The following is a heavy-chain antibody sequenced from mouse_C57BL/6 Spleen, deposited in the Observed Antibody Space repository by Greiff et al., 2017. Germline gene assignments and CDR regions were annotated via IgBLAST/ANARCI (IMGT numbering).Heavy chain of an antibody. CDR3: AKGSLNYYGGSPWFAY. CDR2: IDPSDSET. J-gene: IGHJ3*01. D-gene: IGHD1-1*01. Sequence: VQLQQPGAELVRPGSSVKLSCKASGYTFTSYWMHWVKQRPIQGLEWIGNIDPSDSETHYNQKFKDKATLTVDKSSSTAYMQLSSLTSEDSAVYYCAKGSLNYYGGSPWFAYWGQGTLVTVSA. CDR1: GYTFTSYW. V-gene: IGHV1-52*01.